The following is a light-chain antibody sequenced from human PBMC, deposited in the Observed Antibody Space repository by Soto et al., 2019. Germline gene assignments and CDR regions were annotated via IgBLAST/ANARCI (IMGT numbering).Light chain of an antibody. CDR1: QTINNY. CDR3: QQSYSSPRL. CDR2: SVS. Sequence: DIQMTQSPSSLSASVGDRVTITCRASQTINNYLNWDQQKPGKAPKLLIYSVSILQSGVPYRFTGRGSGTDFSLTISRLQPEDFATYYCQQSYSSPRLFGEGTKVDIK. J-gene: IGKJ1*01. V-gene: IGKV1-39*01.